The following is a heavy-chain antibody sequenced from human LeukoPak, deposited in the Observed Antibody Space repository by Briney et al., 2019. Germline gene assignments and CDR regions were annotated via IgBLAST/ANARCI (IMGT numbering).Heavy chain of an antibody. J-gene: IGHJ4*02. CDR3: ARGIVVVPAAHYYFDY. D-gene: IGHD2-2*01. V-gene: IGHV4-34*01. CDR2: INHSGST. CDR1: GGSFCGYY. Sequence: SETLSLTCAVYGGSFCGYYWSWIRQPPGKGLEWIGEINHSGSTNYNPSLKSRVTISVDTSKNQFSLKLSSVTAADTAVYYCARGIVVVPAAHYYFDYWGQGTLVTVSS.